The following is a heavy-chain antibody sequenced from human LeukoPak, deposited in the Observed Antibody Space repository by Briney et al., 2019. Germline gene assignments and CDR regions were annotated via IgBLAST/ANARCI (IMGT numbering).Heavy chain of an antibody. CDR3: ARVQWELRGVGSYFDY. D-gene: IGHD1-26*01. J-gene: IGHJ4*02. CDR1: GFTFSSYW. Sequence: GGSLRLSCAASGFTFSSYWMSCVRQAPGKGLEWVANIKQDGSEKYYVDSVKGRFTISRDNAKNSLYLQMNSLRAEDTAVYYCARVQWELRGVGSYFDYWGQGTLVTVSS. V-gene: IGHV3-7*01. CDR2: IKQDGSEK.